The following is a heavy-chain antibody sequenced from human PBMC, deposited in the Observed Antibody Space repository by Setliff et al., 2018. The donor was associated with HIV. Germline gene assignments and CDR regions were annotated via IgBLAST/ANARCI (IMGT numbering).Heavy chain of an antibody. CDR2: IYYSGST. CDR3: ARHGDSGSSPYHYYYYMDV. D-gene: IGHD6-6*01. CDR1: GGSISSRSYF. J-gene: IGHJ6*03. V-gene: IGHV4-39*01. Sequence: PSETLSLTCTVSGGSISSRSYFWGWIRQPPGKGLEWIGSIYYSGSTYYNPSLKSRVTISVDTSKNQFSLKLSSVTAADTAVYYCARHGDSGSSPYHYYYYMDVWGKGTTVTVSS.